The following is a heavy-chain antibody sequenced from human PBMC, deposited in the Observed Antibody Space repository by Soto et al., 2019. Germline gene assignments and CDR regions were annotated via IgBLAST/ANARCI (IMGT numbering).Heavy chain of an antibody. CDR1: GFTFSSYS. D-gene: IGHD4-17*01. CDR2: ISSSSSYI. V-gene: IGHV3-21*01. J-gene: IGHJ6*02. CDR3: ARDYYGDYYYYGMDV. Sequence: PHGALRLSCAASGFTFSSYSMNWVRQAPGKGLEWVSSISSSSSYIYYADSVKGRFTISRDNAKNSLYLQMNSLRAEDTAVYYCARDYYGDYYYYGMDVWGQGTTVTVSS.